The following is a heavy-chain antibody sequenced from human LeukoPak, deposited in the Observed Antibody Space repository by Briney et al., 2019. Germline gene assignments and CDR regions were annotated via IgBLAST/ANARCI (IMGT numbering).Heavy chain of an antibody. J-gene: IGHJ6*03. Sequence: SETLSLTCTVSGGSIIDFYWSWIRQPPGKGLEWIGYIYYSGSTIHNPSLESRVTISVDASKSQFSLKLSSVTAADTAVYYCASSSWYNYYYYMDVWGKGTTVTVSS. CDR3: ASSSWYNYYYYMDV. CDR1: GGSIIDFY. CDR2: IYYSGST. V-gene: IGHV4-59*12. D-gene: IGHD6-13*01.